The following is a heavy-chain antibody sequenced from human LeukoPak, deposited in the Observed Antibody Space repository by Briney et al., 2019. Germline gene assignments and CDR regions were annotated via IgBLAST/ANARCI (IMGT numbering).Heavy chain of an antibody. D-gene: IGHD3-3*01. CDR3: ARVPRFLEWLPNYYYYYYMDV. Sequence: SETLSLTCTVSGGSISSYYWSWIRQPPGKGLEWIGYIYYSGSTNYNPSLKSRVTISVDTSKNQFSLKLSSVTAADTAVYYCARVPRFLEWLPNYYYYYYMDVWGKGTTVTVSS. CDR2: IYYSGST. J-gene: IGHJ6*03. V-gene: IGHV4-59*01. CDR1: GGSISSYY.